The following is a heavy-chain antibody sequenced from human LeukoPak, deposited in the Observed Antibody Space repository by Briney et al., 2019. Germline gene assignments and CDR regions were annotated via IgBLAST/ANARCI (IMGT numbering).Heavy chain of an antibody. CDR1: GGSISSYY. CDR3: ARQQLVRGFDY. D-gene: IGHD6-13*01. V-gene: IGHV4-59*08. J-gene: IGHJ4*02. Sequence: PSETLSLTCTVSGGSISSYYWSWIRQPPGKGLEWIGYIYYSGSTNYNPSLKSRVTISVDTSKNQFSLKLSSVTAADTSVYYCARQQLVRGFDYWGQGTLVTVSS. CDR2: IYYSGST.